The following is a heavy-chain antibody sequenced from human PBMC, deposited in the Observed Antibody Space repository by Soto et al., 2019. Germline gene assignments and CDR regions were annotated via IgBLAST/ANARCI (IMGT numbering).Heavy chain of an antibody. Sequence: GGSLRLSCAASGFTFSSYAMSWVRQAPGKGLEWVSAISGSGGSTYYADSVKGRFTFSGDNSKNTLYLQMNSLRAEDTAVYYCAKDQNIQLWPRYYYYGMDVWGQGTTVTVSS. D-gene: IGHD5-18*01. J-gene: IGHJ6*02. CDR2: ISGSGGST. CDR3: AKDQNIQLWPRYYYYGMDV. V-gene: IGHV3-23*01. CDR1: GFTFSSYA.